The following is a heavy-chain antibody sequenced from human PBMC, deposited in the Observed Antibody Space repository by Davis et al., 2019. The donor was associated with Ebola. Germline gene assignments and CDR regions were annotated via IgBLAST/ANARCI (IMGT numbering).Heavy chain of an antibody. CDR1: GFTFSTYG. D-gene: IGHD3-3*01. Sequence: GESLKISCAASGFTFSTYGMNWVRQAPGKGLEWVAFIWYDGSNKYYADSVKGRFSISRDNAKNTLYLQMDSLRVEDTAVYYCARGPSFYDFWSTRLDYWGQGTLVTVSS. J-gene: IGHJ4*02. CDR3: ARGPSFYDFWSTRLDY. V-gene: IGHV3-33*01. CDR2: IWYDGSNK.